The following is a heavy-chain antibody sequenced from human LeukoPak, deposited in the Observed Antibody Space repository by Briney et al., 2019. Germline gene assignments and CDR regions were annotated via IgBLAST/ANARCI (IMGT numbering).Heavy chain of an antibody. V-gene: IGHV1-69*04. CDR2: IGPILGIA. CDR3: ARATLKVRGVIGY. D-gene: IGHD3-10*01. J-gene: IGHJ4*02. Sequence: GASVKVSCTAAVCTVSSYAISWGRQAAGHGREWMGRIGPILGIANYAQNLQGRVTITAEKTTPRACLELSSLRCAAPAVYCFARATLKVRGVIGYWGQGTLVTVSS. CDR1: VCTVSSYA.